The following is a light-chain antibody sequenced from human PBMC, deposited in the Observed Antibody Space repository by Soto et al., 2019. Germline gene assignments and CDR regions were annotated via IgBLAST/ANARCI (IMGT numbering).Light chain of an antibody. V-gene: IGLV2-23*01. CDR3: CSYAGSGVV. Sequence: QSALTQPASVSGSPGQSITISCTGTSSDVGSYNLVSWYQQHPGKAPKLMIYEGGKRPSGVSNRFSGSKSGNTASLTISGLQAEDEADYYCCSYAGSGVVFGGGTKLTVL. J-gene: IGLJ2*01. CDR2: EGG. CDR1: SSDVGSYNL.